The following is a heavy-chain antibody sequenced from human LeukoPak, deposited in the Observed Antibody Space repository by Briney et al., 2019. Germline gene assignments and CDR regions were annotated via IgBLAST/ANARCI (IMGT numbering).Heavy chain of an antibody. CDR2: IWYDGSNK. D-gene: IGHD5-18*01. Sequence: GGSLRLSCAASGFTFSSYGMHWVRQAPGKGLEWVAVIWYDGSNKYCADSVKGRFTISRDNSKNTLYLQMNSLRAEDTAVYYCAILSGYSLDYWGRGTLVTVSS. J-gene: IGHJ4*02. CDR3: AILSGYSLDY. V-gene: IGHV3-33*01. CDR1: GFTFSSYG.